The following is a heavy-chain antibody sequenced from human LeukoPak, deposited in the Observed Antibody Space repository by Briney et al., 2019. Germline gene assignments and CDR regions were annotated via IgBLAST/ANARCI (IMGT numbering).Heavy chain of an antibody. Sequence: GGSLRLSCAASGFTFSSYEMNWVRQAPGKGLEWVSYISSGSHTIFYADSVKGRFTISRDNAKNSLYLQMDSLRAEDTAVYYCARGADSSGYYYFDNWGQGTLVTVSS. D-gene: IGHD6-19*01. V-gene: IGHV3-48*03. CDR2: ISSGSHTI. CDR1: GFTFSSYE. J-gene: IGHJ4*02. CDR3: ARGADSSGYYYFDN.